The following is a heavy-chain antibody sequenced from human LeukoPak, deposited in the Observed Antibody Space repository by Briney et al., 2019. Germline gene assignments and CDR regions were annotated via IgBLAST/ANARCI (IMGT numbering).Heavy chain of an antibody. Sequence: SVKVSCKASGGTFSSYAISWVRQAPGQGLEWMGRIIPIFGTANYAQKFQGRVTITTDESTSTAYMELSSLRSEDTAVYYCARTSVAGTKVAFDIWGQGTMVTVSS. J-gene: IGHJ3*02. V-gene: IGHV1-69*05. CDR2: IIPIFGTA. CDR3: ARTSVAGTKVAFDI. CDR1: GGTFSSYA. D-gene: IGHD6-19*01.